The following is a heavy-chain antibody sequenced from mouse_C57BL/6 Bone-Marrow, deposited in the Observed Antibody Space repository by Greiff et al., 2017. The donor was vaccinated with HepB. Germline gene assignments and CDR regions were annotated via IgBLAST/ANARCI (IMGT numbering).Heavy chain of an antibody. Sequence: VQLQQSGPELVKPGASVKMSCKASGYTFTDYNMHWVKQSPGKSLEWIGYINPNNGGTSYNQKFKGKATLTVNKSSSTAYMELHSLTSEDCAVYYCARGYYGGSDYWGQGTTLTVSS. D-gene: IGHD1-1*01. CDR3: ARGYYGGSDY. J-gene: IGHJ2*01. CDR2: INPNNGGT. V-gene: IGHV1-22*01. CDR1: GYTFTDYN.